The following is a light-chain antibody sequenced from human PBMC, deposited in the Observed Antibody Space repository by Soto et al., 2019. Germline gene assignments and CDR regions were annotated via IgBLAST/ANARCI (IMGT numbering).Light chain of an antibody. CDR3: QQSYTPPYT. Sequence: DLQMTQSPSSLSASVRDRVTITCRASQSIRSHLNWYQQRPGKAPKLLIYAASSLQSGVPSRFSGTGSGTDFTLTISSLQPEDFATYYCQQSYTPPYTFGQGTKLEIK. V-gene: IGKV1-39*01. J-gene: IGKJ2*01. CDR1: QSIRSH. CDR2: AAS.